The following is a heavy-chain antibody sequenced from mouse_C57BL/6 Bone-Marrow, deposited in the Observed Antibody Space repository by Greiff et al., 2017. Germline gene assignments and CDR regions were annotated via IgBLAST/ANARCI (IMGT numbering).Heavy chain of an antibody. CDR2: LYPGSGCT. Sequence: QVQLQQSGAELVRPGASVKMSCKASGYTFTSYWIGWAKQRPGHGLEWIGDLYPGSGCTNYNEKFKGKATLTADQSSSTAYIKVSSLTSEDSAVYYWARWSRKPTDDWGQGTTVTVSS. CDR3: ARWSRKPTDD. CDR1: GYTFTSYW. D-gene: IGHD2-10*01. J-gene: IGHJ4*01. V-gene: IGHV1-63*01.